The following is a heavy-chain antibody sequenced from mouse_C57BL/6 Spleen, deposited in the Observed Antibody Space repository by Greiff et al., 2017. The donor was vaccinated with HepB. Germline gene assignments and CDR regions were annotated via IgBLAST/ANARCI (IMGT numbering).Heavy chain of an antibody. V-gene: IGHV1-4*01. CDR1: GYTFTSYT. Sequence: VQLQESGTELARPGASVKMSCKASGYTFTSYTMHWVKQRPGQGLEWIGYINPSSGYTTYNQKFKDKATLTADKSSSTAYMQLSSLTSEDSAVYYCARWGGNYDYAMDYWGQGTSVTVSS. J-gene: IGHJ4*01. CDR2: INPSSGYT. D-gene: IGHD2-1*01. CDR3: ARWGGNYDYAMDY.